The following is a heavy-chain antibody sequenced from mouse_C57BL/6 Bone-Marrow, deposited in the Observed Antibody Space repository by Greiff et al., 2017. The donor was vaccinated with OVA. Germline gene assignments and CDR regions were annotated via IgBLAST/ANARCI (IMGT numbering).Heavy chain of an antibody. CDR1: GYSFTDYN. V-gene: IGHV1-39*01. CDR2: INPNYGTT. D-gene: IGHD2-3*01. J-gene: IGHJ2*01. Sequence: EVKLLESGPELVKPGASVKISCKASGYSFTDYNMNWVKQSNGKSLEWIGVINPNYGTTSYNQKFKGKATLTVDQSSSTAYMQLNSLTSEDSAVYYCARWRWLLREGYFDDWGQGTTLTVSS. CDR3: ARWRWLLREGYFDD.